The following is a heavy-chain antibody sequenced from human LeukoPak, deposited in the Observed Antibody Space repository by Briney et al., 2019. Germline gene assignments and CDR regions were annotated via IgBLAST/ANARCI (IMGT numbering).Heavy chain of an antibody. V-gene: IGHV1-46*01. Sequence: ASVKVSCKASGYTFTSYYMHWVRQAPGQGLEWMGIINPSGGSTSYAQKFQGRVTMTRDMSTSTVYMELSSLRSEDTAVYYCARGFSPKGYCSSTSCYRGHYYMDVWGKGTTVTVSS. J-gene: IGHJ6*03. D-gene: IGHD2-2*02. CDR1: GYTFTSYY. CDR3: ARGFSPKGYCSSTSCYRGHYYMDV. CDR2: INPSGGST.